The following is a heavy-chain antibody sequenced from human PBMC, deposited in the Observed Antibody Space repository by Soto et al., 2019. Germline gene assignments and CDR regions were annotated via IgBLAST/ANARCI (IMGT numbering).Heavy chain of an antibody. Sequence: QITLKESGPTLVKPTQTLTLTCTFSGFSLSTSGVGVGWIRQPPGKALEWLALIYWDDDKRYGPSLKSRLTIPKDXXQXQXXLTMTNMDPVDTATYYCAHRFYPSGGGWDWAMFDYWGQGTLVTVSS. CDR1: GFSLSTSGVG. D-gene: IGHD2-15*01. CDR3: AHRFYPSGGGWDWAMFDY. J-gene: IGHJ4*02. CDR2: IYWDDDK. V-gene: IGHV2-5*05.